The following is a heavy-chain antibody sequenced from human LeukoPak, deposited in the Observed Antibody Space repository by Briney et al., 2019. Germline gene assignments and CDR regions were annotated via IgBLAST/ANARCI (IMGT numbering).Heavy chain of an antibody. CDR3: VRGVRIAVAGTHYYFDC. Sequence: ASVKVSCKASGYTFTNYDINWVRQATGQGLEWMGWMNPNSGNTGYAQKFQGRVTMTKSTSITTAYMDLSSLRSEDTAVYYYVRGVRIAVAGTHYYFDCWGQGTLVTVSS. CDR2: MNPNSGNT. CDR1: GYTFTNYD. J-gene: IGHJ4*02. D-gene: IGHD6-19*01. V-gene: IGHV1-8*01.